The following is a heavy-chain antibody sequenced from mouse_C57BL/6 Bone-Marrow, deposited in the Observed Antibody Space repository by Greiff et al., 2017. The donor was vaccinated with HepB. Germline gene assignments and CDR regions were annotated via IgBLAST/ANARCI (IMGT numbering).Heavy chain of an antibody. CDR2: ISYDGSN. D-gene: IGHD1-1*01. CDR1: GYSITSGYY. CDR3: ARTYYGSSPWFAY. V-gene: IGHV3-6*01. J-gene: IGHJ3*01. Sequence: DVKLQESGPGLVKPSQSLSLTCSVTGYSITSGYYWNWIRQFPGNKLEWMGYISYDGSNNYNPSLKNRISITRDTSKNQFFLKLNSVTTEDTATYYCARTYYGSSPWFAYWGQGTLVTVSA.